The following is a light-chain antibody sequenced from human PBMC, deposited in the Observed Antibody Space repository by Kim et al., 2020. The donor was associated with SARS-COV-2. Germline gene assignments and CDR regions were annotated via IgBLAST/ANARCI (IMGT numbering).Light chain of an antibody. CDR2: GAS. Sequence: EVVMTQSPATLSMSPGERATLSCRASQSIKTDLVWYQQKPGQPPRVLIDGASTRAAGIPARFSGSGSGTEFTLTISSLHSEDFAVYYCQQRNKWPLTFGGGTKVDIK. V-gene: IGKV3-15*01. J-gene: IGKJ4*01. CDR3: QQRNKWPLT. CDR1: QSIKTD.